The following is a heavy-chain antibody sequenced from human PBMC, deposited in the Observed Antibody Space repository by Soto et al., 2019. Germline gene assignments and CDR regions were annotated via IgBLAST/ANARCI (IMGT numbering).Heavy chain of an antibody. CDR3: ARAEDIVVVVAATGAFDI. Sequence: GGSLRLSCAASGFTFSSYEMNWVRQAPGKGLEWVSYISSSGSTIYYADSVKGRFTISRDNAKNSLYLQMNSLRAEDTAVYYCARAEDIVVVVAATGAFDIWGQGTMVTVS. CDR2: ISSSGSTI. J-gene: IGHJ3*02. V-gene: IGHV3-48*03. D-gene: IGHD2-15*01. CDR1: GFTFSSYE.